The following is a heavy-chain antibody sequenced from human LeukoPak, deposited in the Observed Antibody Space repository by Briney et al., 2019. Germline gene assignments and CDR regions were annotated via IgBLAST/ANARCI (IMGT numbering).Heavy chain of an antibody. D-gene: IGHD3-10*01. CDR2: IIPIFGTA. V-gene: IGHV1-69*05. CDR3: ARSYYGSGSYYTSFDY. J-gene: IGHJ4*02. CDR1: GGTFGSYA. Sequence: SVKVSCKASGGTFGSYAISWLRQAPGQGLEWMGRIIPIFGTANYAQKFRGRVTITTDESTSTAYMELSSLRSEDTAVYYCARSYYGSGSYYTSFDYWGQGTLVTVSS.